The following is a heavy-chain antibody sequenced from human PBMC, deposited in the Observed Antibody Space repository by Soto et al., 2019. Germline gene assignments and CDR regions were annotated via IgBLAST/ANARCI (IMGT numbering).Heavy chain of an antibody. CDR2: KYYSGAT. CDR3: ARGRPNYFYYGLDV. V-gene: IGHV4-30-4*01. CDR1: GGSIKSDYY. J-gene: IGHJ6*02. Sequence: SETLSLTCTVSGGSIKSDYYWAWVRQFPGGGLQWMGYKYYSGATDSDPSLERRVSFSVDMSKNQFSLNLTSVTVADTAVYYCARGRPNYFYYGLDVWGQGIPVTVSS.